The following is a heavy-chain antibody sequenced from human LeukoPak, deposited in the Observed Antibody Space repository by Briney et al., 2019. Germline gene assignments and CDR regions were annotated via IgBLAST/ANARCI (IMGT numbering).Heavy chain of an antibody. Sequence: SETLSLTCTVSGGSISSSNYYWGWVRQPPGKGLEWIGSIFYSGSTYFNPSLKSRVTISVDTSKNQFSLRLSSVTAADRAVYYCARHGIDVLLKDYYFDYWGQGTRVTVSS. D-gene: IGHD3-16*01. CDR3: ARHGIDVLLKDYYFDY. V-gene: IGHV4-39*01. CDR2: IFYSGST. J-gene: IGHJ4*02. CDR1: GGSISSSNYY.